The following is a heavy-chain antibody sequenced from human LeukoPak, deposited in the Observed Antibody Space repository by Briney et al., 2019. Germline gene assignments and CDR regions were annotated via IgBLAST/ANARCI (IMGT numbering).Heavy chain of an antibody. Sequence: PSETLSLTCTVSGGSISSSSYYWGWIRQPQGKGLEWIGSIYYSGSTYYNPSLKSRVTISVDTSKNQFSLKLSSVTAADTAVYYCARSDYSLVLIDYWGQGTLVTVSS. CDR2: IYYSGST. D-gene: IGHD4-11*01. CDR1: GGSISSSSYY. J-gene: IGHJ4*02. CDR3: ARSDYSLVLIDY. V-gene: IGHV4-39*01.